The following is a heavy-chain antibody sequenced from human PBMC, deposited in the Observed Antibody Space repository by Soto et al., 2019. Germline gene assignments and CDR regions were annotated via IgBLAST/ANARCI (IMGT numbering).Heavy chain of an antibody. CDR2: IYYSGST. CDR3: ARQRDYYYGMDV. Sequence: QLQLQESGPGLVKPSETLSLTCTVSGGSISSSSYYWGWIRQPPGPGLEWIGSIYYSGSTYSNPSLKSRVTISVDTSKNQFSLKLSSVTAADTAVYYWARQRDYYYGMDVWGQGTTVTVSS. J-gene: IGHJ6*02. CDR1: GGSISSSSYY. V-gene: IGHV4-39*01.